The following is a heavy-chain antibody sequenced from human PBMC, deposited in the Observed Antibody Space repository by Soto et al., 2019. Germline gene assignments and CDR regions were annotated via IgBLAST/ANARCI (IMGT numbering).Heavy chain of an antibody. V-gene: IGHV3-23*01. CDR2: ISASAVGT. Sequence: EVQLLDSGGGLVQPGGSLRLSCAASGFSFSNHAMSWVRQAPGKGLEWVSTISASAVGTYYADSVKGRFIISRDSSRNTLYLQRNSLRAEDTAVYYCVRRTGGATSNIWFDYWGQGTLATVSS. CDR3: VRRTGGATSNIWFDY. J-gene: IGHJ4*02. D-gene: IGHD1-26*01. CDR1: GFSFSNHA.